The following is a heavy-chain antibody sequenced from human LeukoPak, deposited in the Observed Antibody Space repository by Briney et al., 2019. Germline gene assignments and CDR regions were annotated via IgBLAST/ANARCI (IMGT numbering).Heavy chain of an antibody. CDR2: INHSGST. D-gene: IGHD6-13*01. V-gene: IGHV4-34*01. CDR3: ARSRIAAAGTGGFQH. Sequence: SETLSLTCAVYGGSFSGYYWSWIRQPPGKGLEWIGEINHSGSTNYNPSLRSRVTISVDTSKNQFSLKLSSVTAADTAVYYCARSRIAAAGTGGFQHWGQGTLVTVSS. CDR1: GGSFSGYY. J-gene: IGHJ1*01.